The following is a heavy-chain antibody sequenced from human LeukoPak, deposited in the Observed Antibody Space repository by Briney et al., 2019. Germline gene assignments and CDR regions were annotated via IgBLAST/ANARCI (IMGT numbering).Heavy chain of an antibody. CDR3: AKDLLHYDYGGSYFDY. V-gene: IGHV3-30*18. CDR2: ISYDGSNK. Sequence: GGSLRLSCAASGFTFSSYGMHWVRQAPGKGLEWEAVISYDGSNKYYADSVKGRFTISRDNSKNTLYLQMNSLRAEDTAVYYCAKDLLHYDYGGSYFDYWGQGTLVTVSS. J-gene: IGHJ4*02. D-gene: IGHD4-23*01. CDR1: GFTFSSYG.